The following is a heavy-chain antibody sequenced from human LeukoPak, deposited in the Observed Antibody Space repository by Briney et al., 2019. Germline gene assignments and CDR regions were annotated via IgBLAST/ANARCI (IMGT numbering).Heavy chain of an antibody. D-gene: IGHD3/OR15-3a*01. V-gene: IGHV4-59*01. CDR1: GGSITNYY. Sequence: SETLSLTCSLSGGSITNYYWSWIRQPPGKGLEWIGYMHYSGYTSYMPSFKSRVTISVDTSRNQLSLKLNSVTAADTAVYFCARDAGTGWYFDLWGRGTLVTISS. J-gene: IGHJ2*01. CDR3: ARDAGTGWYFDL. CDR2: MHYSGYT.